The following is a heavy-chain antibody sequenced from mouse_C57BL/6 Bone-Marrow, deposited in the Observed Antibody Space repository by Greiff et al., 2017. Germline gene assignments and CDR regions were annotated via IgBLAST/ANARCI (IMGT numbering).Heavy chain of an antibody. D-gene: IGHD1-1*01. J-gene: IGHJ1*03. CDR2: INPGSGGT. CDR3: ASPFITTVGYFDV. Sequence: LMESGAELVRPGTSVKVSCKASGYAFTNYLIEWVKQRPGQGLEWIGVINPGSGGTNYNEKFKGKATLTADKSSSTAYMQLSSLTSEDSAVYFCASPFITTVGYFDVWGTGTTVTVSS. CDR1: GYAFTNYL. V-gene: IGHV1-54*01.